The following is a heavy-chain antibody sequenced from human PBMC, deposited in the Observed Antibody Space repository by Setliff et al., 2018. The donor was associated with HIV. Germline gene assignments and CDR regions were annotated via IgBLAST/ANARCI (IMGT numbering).Heavy chain of an antibody. Sequence: SVKVSCKASGGTFSGYVINWVRQAPGQGLEWMGGIIPIYATSNYAQKFQGRVTITADESTSIAYMELNSLRSEDTAVYYCARGRASGSANSGWGQGTLVTVSS. CDR1: GGTFSGYV. V-gene: IGHV1-69*13. D-gene: IGHD7-27*01. CDR3: ARGRASGSANSG. CDR2: IIPIYATS. J-gene: IGHJ4*02.